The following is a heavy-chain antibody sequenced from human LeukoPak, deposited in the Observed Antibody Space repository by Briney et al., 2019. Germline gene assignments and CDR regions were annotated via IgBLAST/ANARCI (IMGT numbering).Heavy chain of an antibody. Sequence: PSETLSLTCAVYGGSFSGYYWSWIRQPPEKGLEWIGEINHSGSTNYNPSLKSRVAMSVDTSKNQVSLKLSSVTASDTAVYYCARGTGSSWDGGPFDSWGQGTLVTVSS. D-gene: IGHD6-13*01. V-gene: IGHV4-34*01. CDR3: ARGTGSSWDGGPFDS. CDR2: INHSGST. J-gene: IGHJ4*02. CDR1: GGSFSGYY.